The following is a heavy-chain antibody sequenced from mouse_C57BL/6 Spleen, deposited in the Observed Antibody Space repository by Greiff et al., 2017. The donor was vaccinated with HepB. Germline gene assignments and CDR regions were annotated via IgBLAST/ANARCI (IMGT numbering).Heavy chain of an antibody. V-gene: IGHV1-26*01. Sequence: EVQLQQSGPELVKPGASVKISCKASGYTFTDYYMNWVKQSHGKSLEWIGDINPNNGGTSYNQKFKGKATLTVDKSSSTAYMELRSLTSEDSAVYYCASSYYGNPYYFDYWGQGTTLTVSS. D-gene: IGHD2-10*01. CDR2: INPNNGGT. CDR1: GYTFTDYY. J-gene: IGHJ2*01. CDR3: ASSYYGNPYYFDY.